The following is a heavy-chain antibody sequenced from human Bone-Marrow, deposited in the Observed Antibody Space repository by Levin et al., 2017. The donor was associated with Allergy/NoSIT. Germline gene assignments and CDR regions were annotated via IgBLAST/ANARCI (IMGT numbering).Heavy chain of an antibody. CDR1: GYSFADKW. CDR3: EGKGGTRNFYYMDV. Sequence: GESLKISCQGSGYSFADKWIGWVRQMPGKGLEWMGVIFPGDSDPIYSPSFQGQVAMSVDRPISTAFLPWSSLKASGTAIYFCEGKGGTRNFYYMDVWGEGTTVIVSS. CDR2: IFPGDSDP. J-gene: IGHJ6*03. V-gene: IGHV5-51*04. D-gene: IGHD2-8*01.